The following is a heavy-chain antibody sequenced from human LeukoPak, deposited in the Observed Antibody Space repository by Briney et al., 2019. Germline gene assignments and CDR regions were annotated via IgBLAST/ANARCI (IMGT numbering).Heavy chain of an antibody. D-gene: IGHD2-21*01. CDR3: ARDAVAFDY. V-gene: IGHV4-59*01. CDR2: IYYSGST. J-gene: IGHJ4*02. Sequence: SETLSLTCTVSGGSISSYYWSWIRQPPGKGLEWIGYIYYSGSTNYSPSLKSRVTISVDTSKNQFSLKLSSVTAADTAVYYCARDAVAFDYWGQGTLVTVSS. CDR1: GGSISSYY.